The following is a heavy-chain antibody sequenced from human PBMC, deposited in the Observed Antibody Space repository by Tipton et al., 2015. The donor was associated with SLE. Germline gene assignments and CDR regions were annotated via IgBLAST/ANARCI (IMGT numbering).Heavy chain of an antibody. Sequence: TLSLTCAVYGKSFSGYYWGWIRQPPGKGLEWVGSIYHTGTTYYNPYLKSRVTISVDTSKNQFSLRLTSVTAADTAVYYCARDGRGYCDNSGCSEYNWFDPWGQGTLVTVSS. CDR2: IYHTGTT. CDR1: GKSFSGYY. V-gene: IGHV4-38-2*02. CDR3: ARDGRGYCDNSGCSEYNWFDP. D-gene: IGHD2-15*01. J-gene: IGHJ5*02.